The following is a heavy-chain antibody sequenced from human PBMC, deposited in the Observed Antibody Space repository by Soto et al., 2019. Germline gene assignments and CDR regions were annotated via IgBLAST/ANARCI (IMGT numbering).Heavy chain of an antibody. J-gene: IGHJ4*02. Sequence: SETLSLTCTVSGGSISSYYWTWIRQPPGKGLEWIGYIYYSGSTNYNPSLKSRVTISVATSKTQFSLKLSSVTAADTAVYYCAREDCSGGSCQNFDYWGQGTLVTVSS. CDR1: GGSISSYY. V-gene: IGHV4-59*12. CDR3: AREDCSGGSCQNFDY. CDR2: IYYSGST. D-gene: IGHD2-15*01.